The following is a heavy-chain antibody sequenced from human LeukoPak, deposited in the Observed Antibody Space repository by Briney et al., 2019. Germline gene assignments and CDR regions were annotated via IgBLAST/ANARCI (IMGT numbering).Heavy chain of an antibody. J-gene: IGHJ4*02. D-gene: IGHD3-22*01. CDR1: GYTFTSYY. V-gene: IGHV1-46*01. Sequence: ASVKVSCKAPGYTFTSYYMHWVRQAPGQGLEWMGIINPSGGSTSYAQKFQGRVTMTRDTSTSTVYMELSSLRSEDTAVYYCARDLNGYYYYDYWGQGTLVTVSS. CDR2: INPSGGST. CDR3: ARDLNGYYYYDY.